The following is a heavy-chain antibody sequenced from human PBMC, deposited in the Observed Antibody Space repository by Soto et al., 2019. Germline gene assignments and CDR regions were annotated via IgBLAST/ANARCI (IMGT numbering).Heavy chain of an antibody. V-gene: IGHV3-23*01. Sequence: EVQLLESGGGLVQPGGSLRLSCAASGFTFSSYAMSWVRQAPGKGLEWVSAISGSGGSTYYADSVKGRFTISRDNSKNTLYLQMNILRAEDTAVYYCAKEIRYIWWSYRPFYYLGPGTLVTVSS. CDR1: GFTFSSYA. CDR3: AKEIRYIWWSYRPFYY. CDR2: ISGSGGST. D-gene: IGHD3-16*02. J-gene: IGHJ4*02.